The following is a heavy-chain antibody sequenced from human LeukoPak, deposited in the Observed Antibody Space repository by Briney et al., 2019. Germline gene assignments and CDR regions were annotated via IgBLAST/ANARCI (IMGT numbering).Heavy chain of an antibody. CDR2: ISAYNGNT. D-gene: IGHD5-24*01. CDR1: GYTFTSYG. CDR3: ARWLQFLRTSLQFDY. Sequence: GASVKVSCKASGYTFTSYGISWVRQAPGQGLEWMGWISAYNGNTNYAQKLQGRVTMTTDTFTSTAYMELRSLRSDDTAVYYCARWLQFLRTSLQFDYWGQGTLVTVSS. V-gene: IGHV1-18*01. J-gene: IGHJ4*02.